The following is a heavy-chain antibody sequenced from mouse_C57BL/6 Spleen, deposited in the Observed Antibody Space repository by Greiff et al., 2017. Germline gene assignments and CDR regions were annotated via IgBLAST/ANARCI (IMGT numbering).Heavy chain of an antibody. CDR1: GYTFTSYW. J-gene: IGHJ4*01. CDR3: ARRVYSNFPMDY. V-gene: IGHV1-50*01. D-gene: IGHD2-5*01. Sequence: QVQLQQPGAELVKPGASVKLSCKASGYTFTSYWVQWVKQRPGQGLEWIGEIDPSDSYTNYNQKFKGKATLTVDTSSSTAYMQLSSLTSEDSAVYYCARRVYSNFPMDYWGQGTSVTVSS. CDR2: IDPSDSYT.